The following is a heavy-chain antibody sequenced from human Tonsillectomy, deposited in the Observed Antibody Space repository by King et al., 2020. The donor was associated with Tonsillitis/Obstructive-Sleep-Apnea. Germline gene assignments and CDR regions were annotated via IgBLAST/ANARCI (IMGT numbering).Heavy chain of an antibody. D-gene: IGHD5-12*01. CDR2: ITSDGDNT. CDR3: AKGYSAHDSGSYYHMDV. CDR1: GFTFDDYT. V-gene: IGHV3-43*01. J-gene: IGHJ6*03. Sequence: VQLVESGGVVVQPGGSLRLSCAASGFTFDDYTMHWVRRAPGKGLEWVSLITSDGDNTNYAVSVKGRFTISRDNGKNSLYLHMNSLRIEDSALYYCAKGYSAHDSGSYYHMDVWGKGTTVTVSS.